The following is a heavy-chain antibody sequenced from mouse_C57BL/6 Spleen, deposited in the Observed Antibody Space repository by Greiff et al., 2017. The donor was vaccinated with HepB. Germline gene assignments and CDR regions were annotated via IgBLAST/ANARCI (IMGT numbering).Heavy chain of an antibody. D-gene: IGHD2-4*01. Sequence: DVHLVESGGGLVQPGGSLKLSCAASGFTFSDYGMAWVRQAPRKGPEWVAFISNLAYSIYYADTVTGRFTISRENAKNTLYLEMSSLRSEDTAMYYCARGDYDPFFAYWGQGTLVTVSA. CDR3: ARGDYDPFFAY. CDR1: GFTFSDYG. J-gene: IGHJ3*01. V-gene: IGHV5-15*01. CDR2: ISNLAYSI.